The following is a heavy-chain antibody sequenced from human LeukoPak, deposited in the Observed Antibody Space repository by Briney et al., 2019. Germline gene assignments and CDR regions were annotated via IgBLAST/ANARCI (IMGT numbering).Heavy chain of an antibody. J-gene: IGHJ4*02. CDR3: RYYDNSAQPTAFDS. V-gene: IGHV3-74*01. CDR2: INSDGSIT. Sequence: GGSLRLSCAASGFTFSSYWMHWVRQAPGKGLVWVSRINSDGSITSYADSVKGRFTISRDNAKNTLYLQMNSLRAEDTAVYFCRYYDNSAQPTAFDSWGQGTLVSVSS. D-gene: IGHD3-22*01. CDR1: GFTFSSYW.